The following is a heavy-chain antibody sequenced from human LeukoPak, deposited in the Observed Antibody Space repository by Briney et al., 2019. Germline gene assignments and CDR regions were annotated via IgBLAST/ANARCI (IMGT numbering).Heavy chain of an antibody. CDR3: ARDPYSGTYGDTYYYYMDV. J-gene: IGHJ6*03. CDR1: GFTFSSYS. V-gene: IGHV3-21*01. Sequence: PGGSLRLSCAASGFTFSSYSMNWVRQAPGKGLEWVSSISSSSSYIYYADSVKGRFTISRDNAKNSLYLQMNSLRAEDTAVYYCARDPYSGTYGDTYYYYMDVWGKGTTVTISS. D-gene: IGHD1-26*01. CDR2: ISSSSSYI.